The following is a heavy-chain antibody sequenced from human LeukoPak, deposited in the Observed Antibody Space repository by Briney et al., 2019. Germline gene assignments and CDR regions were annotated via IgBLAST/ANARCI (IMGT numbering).Heavy chain of an antibody. V-gene: IGHV1-18*01. CDR3: ARGYCSSTSCYGGGYDAFDI. D-gene: IGHD2-2*01. CDR2: ISAYNGNT. CDR1: GYTFTSYG. J-gene: IGHJ3*02. Sequence: GASVKVSCKASGYTFTSYGISWVRQAPGQGLEWMGWISAYNGNTNYAQKLQGRVTMTTDTSTSTAYVELRSLRSDDTAVYYRARGYCSSTSCYGGGYDAFDIWGQGTMVTVSS.